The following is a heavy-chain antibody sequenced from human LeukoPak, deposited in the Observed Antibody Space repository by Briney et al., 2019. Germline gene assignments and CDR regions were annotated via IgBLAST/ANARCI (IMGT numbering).Heavy chain of an antibody. Sequence: SETLSLTCAASDDSFSSHYWTWIRQPPGKGLEWIGYIYYSGSTNYNPSLKSRVTISVDTSKNQFSLKLSSVTAADTAVYYCARRGHSGYDRQAFDPWGQGTLVTVSS. CDR3: ARRGHSGYDRQAFDP. V-gene: IGHV4-59*08. D-gene: IGHD5-12*01. CDR1: DDSFSSHY. CDR2: IYYSGST. J-gene: IGHJ5*02.